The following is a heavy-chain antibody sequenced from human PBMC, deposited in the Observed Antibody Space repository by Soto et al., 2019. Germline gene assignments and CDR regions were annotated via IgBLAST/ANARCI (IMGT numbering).Heavy chain of an antibody. CDR2: IIPIFGTA. CDR3: ASPQIYYDSSGYPFDY. CDR1: GGTFSSYA. J-gene: IGHJ4*02. V-gene: IGHV1-69*13. D-gene: IGHD3-22*01. Sequence: SVKVSCKASGGTFSSYAISWVRQAPGQGLEWMGGIIPIFGTANYAQKFQGRVTITADESTSTAYMELSSLRSEDTAVYYCASPQIYYDSSGYPFDYWGQGTLVTVSS.